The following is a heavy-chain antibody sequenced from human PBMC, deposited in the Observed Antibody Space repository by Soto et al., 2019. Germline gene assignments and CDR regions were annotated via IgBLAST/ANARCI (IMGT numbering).Heavy chain of an antibody. CDR1: GFTFSSYG. Sequence: PGGSLRLSCAASGFTFSSYGMHWVRQAPGKGLEWVAVISYDGSNKYYADSVKGRFTISRDNSKNTLYLQMNSLRAEDTAVYYCTRHDSNYDFWSGSPPRYGMDVWGQGTTVTVSS. V-gene: IGHV3-30*03. CDR2: ISYDGSNK. D-gene: IGHD3-3*01. CDR3: TRHDSNYDFWSGSPPRYGMDV. J-gene: IGHJ6*02.